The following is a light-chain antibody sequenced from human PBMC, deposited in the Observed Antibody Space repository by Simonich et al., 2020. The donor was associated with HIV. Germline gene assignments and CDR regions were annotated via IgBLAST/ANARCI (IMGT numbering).Light chain of an antibody. CDR3: QQYYSTPPT. V-gene: IGKV4-1*01. CDR2: WAS. J-gene: IGKJ1*01. CDR1: QNLLYSSNHKNY. Sequence: DIVMTQSPDSLAVSLGERDTINCKSSQNLLYSSNHKNYLAWYQQKPGQPPKLLIYWASTRESGVPDRFSGRGSGTDFTLTISSLQAEDVAVYSCQQYYSTPPTFGQGTKVEIK.